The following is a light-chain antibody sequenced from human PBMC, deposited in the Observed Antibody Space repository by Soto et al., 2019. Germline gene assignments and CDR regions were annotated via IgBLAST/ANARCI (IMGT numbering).Light chain of an antibody. CDR3: CSYAGNNNVV. Sequence: QSALTQPPSASGSLGQSVTISCTGTSSDVGGYRFVSWYQQHPGKAPKVMIYEVSKRPSGVPDRFSGSKSGSTASLTVSGLQAEDEADYYCCSYAGNNNVVFGGGTKLNVL. V-gene: IGLV2-8*01. J-gene: IGLJ3*02. CDR2: EVS. CDR1: SSDVGGYRF.